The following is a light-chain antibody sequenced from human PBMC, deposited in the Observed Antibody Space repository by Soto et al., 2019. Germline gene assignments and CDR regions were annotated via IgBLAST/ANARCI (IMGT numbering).Light chain of an antibody. CDR1: QSVGSN. Sequence: EIVMTQSPATLSVSPGERVTLSCRARQSVGSNLAWYQQKPGQAPWLLIYGASTRATGIPARFSGSGSETEFTLTISSLQAEDFAVYYCQQYGTSQGAFGQGTKVDIK. V-gene: IGKV3-15*01. CDR3: QQYGTSQGA. J-gene: IGKJ1*01. CDR2: GAS.